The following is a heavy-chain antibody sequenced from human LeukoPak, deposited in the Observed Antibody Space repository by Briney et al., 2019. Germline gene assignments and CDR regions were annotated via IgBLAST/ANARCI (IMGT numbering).Heavy chain of an antibody. CDR2: IYTSGST. V-gene: IGHV4-4*07. CDR3: ARLTSSWYQDWYFDL. J-gene: IGHJ2*01. D-gene: IGHD6-13*01. CDR1: SGSISNYD. Sequence: SETLSLTCTVSSGSISNYDWSWIRQPAGKGLEWIGRIYTSGSTNYNPSLKGRVTMSVDTSKKQFSLKLSSVTAADTPVYYCARLTSSWYQDWYFDLWGRGTLVTVSS.